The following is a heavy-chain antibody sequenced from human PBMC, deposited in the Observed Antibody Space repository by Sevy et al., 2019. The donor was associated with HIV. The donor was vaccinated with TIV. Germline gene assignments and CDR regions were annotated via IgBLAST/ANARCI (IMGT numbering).Heavy chain of an antibody. J-gene: IGHJ3*02. Sequence: GGSLRLSCKGSGYSSTNYWIGRVRQMPGKGLEWLGMIYLGDSDTRYSPSFQGQVNMSVDRSISTAFLQWSCLRASDTAMYYCSRLNYGCNGEVAFDIWGQGTMVAVSS. CDR3: SRLNYGCNGEVAFDI. CDR1: GYSSTNYW. CDR2: IYLGDSDT. D-gene: IGHD3-16*01. V-gene: IGHV5-51*01.